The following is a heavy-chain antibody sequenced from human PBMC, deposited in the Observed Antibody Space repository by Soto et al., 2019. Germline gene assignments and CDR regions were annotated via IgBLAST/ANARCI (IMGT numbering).Heavy chain of an antibody. CDR1: GGTFSSYA. CDR2: IIPIFGTA. D-gene: IGHD3-22*01. Sequence: ASVKVSCKASGGTFSSYAISWVRQAPGQGLEWMGGIIPIFGTANYAQKFQGRVTITADESTSTAYMELSSLRSEDTAVYYCARDFANYYDSSGSGYYGMDAWGQGTTVTVSS. V-gene: IGHV1-69*13. CDR3: ARDFANYYDSSGSGYYGMDA. J-gene: IGHJ6*02.